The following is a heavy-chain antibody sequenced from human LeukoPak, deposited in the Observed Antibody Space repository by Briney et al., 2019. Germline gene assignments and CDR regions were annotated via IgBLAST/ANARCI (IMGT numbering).Heavy chain of an antibody. V-gene: IGHV3-48*01. CDR1: GFTFSSYS. Sequence: GGSLRLSCAASGFTFSSYSMNWVRQAPGKGLEWVSYISSSSSTIYYADSVKGRFTISRDNSKNTLYLQMNSLRAEGTAVYYCARVFGSYGPHFDYWGQGTLVTVSS. CDR2: ISSSSSTI. D-gene: IGHD5-18*01. CDR3: ARVFGSYGPHFDY. J-gene: IGHJ4*02.